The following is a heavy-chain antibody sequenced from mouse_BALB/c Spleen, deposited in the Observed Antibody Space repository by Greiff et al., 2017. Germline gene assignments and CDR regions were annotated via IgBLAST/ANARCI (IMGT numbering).Heavy chain of an antibody. J-gene: IGHJ4*01. V-gene: IGHV7-3*02. CDR2: IRTKANGYTT. Sequence: EVQLQESGGGLVQPGGSLRLSCATSGFTFTDYYMSWVRQPPGKALEWLGFIRTKANGYTTEYSASVKGRFTISRDNSQSILYIQMNTLRAEDSAAYYCARVPCGDYEDAMDYWGQGTSVTVSS. D-gene: IGHD2-13*01. CDR1: GFTFTDYY. CDR3: ARVPCGDYEDAMDY.